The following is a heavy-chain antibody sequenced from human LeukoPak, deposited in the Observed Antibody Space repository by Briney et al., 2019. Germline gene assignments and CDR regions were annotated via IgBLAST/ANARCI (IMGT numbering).Heavy chain of an antibody. CDR2: IYPSGNT. V-gene: IGHV4-4*07. CDR1: GGSFSSYF. CDR3: ARSRYSYGYTYYFDY. Sequence: SETLSLTCSVSGGSFSSYFWSWVRQPAGKGLEWIGRIYPSGNTNYNPSLKSRVTISVDTSKNQFSLKLSSVTAADTAVYYCARSRYSYGYTYYFDYWGQGTLVTVSS. J-gene: IGHJ4*02. D-gene: IGHD5-18*01.